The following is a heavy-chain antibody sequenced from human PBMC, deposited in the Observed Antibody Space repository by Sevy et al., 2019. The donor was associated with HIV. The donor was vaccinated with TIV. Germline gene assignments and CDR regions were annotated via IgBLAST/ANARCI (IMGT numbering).Heavy chain of an antibody. V-gene: IGHV1-8*01. D-gene: IGHD1-7*01. CDR2: MNPNNGNT. CDR1: GYTFSSHD. CDR3: ARDPSGNYLTPHYRDYYGLEV. J-gene: IGHJ6*02. Sequence: ASVKVSCKTSGYTFSSHDINWVRQAPGQGLEWMGWMNPNNGNTGYVQKFQDRVTMTRDSSIATAYMELRGLTSDDTAVYYCARDPSGNYLTPHYRDYYGLEVWGQGTAVTVSS.